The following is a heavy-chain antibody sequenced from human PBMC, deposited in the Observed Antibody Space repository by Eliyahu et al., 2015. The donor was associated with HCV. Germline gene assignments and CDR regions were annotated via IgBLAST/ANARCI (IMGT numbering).Heavy chain of an antibody. J-gene: IGHJ4*02. V-gene: IGHV3-30*18. D-gene: IGHD6-19*01. Sequence: QVQLVESGGGVVQPGRSLRXSCAXSGFTFXRHGMHWIRQXPGKGLEWVAVISPDGSNRYXADSVQGRFTISRDNSKGTVYLQVNGLRPEDTAIYYCAKDIRVAVTGPFDYWGQGTLVTVSS. CDR1: GFTFXRHG. CDR2: ISPDGSNR. CDR3: AKDIRVAVTGPFDY.